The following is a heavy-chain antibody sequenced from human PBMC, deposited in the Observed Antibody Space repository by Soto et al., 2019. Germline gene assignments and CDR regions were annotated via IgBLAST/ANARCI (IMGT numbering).Heavy chain of an antibody. CDR1: GFTFSSYA. CDR2: ISYDGSNK. J-gene: IGHJ4*02. Sequence: QVQLVESGGGVVQPGRSLRLSCAASGFTFSSYAMHWVRQAPGKGLEWVAVISYDGSNKYYADSVKGRFTISRDNSKNTLYLQMNSLRADDTVVYYCARERSSGYFDYWGQGTLVTVSS. V-gene: IGHV3-30-3*01. D-gene: IGHD6-19*01. CDR3: ARERSSGYFDY.